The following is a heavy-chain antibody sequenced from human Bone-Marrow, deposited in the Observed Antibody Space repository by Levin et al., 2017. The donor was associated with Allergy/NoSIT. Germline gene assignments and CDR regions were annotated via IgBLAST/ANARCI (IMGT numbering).Heavy chain of an antibody. CDR1: GFTFSSYS. Sequence: GGSLRLSCVVSGFTFSSYSMHWVRQAPGKGLEWVALISNDGSKKYHADSEPFLFPISIAHSKNTLYLQMNSLRVEDTAVYYWVRAEYCSGGTCYLVDYWGKGTLVNVSS. D-gene: IGHD2-15*01. V-gene: IGHV3-30-3*01. J-gene: IGHJ4*02. CDR3: VRAEYCSGGTCYLVDY. CDR2: ISNDGSKK.